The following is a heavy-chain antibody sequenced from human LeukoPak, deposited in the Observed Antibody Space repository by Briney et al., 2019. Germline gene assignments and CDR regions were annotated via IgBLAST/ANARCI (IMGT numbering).Heavy chain of an antibody. CDR3: ASHLGQLVYYFDY. D-gene: IGHD6-13*01. J-gene: IGHJ4*02. CDR1: GGSISSYY. Sequence: SETLSLTCTVSGGSISSYYWSWIRQPPGKGLEWIGYIYYSGSTNYNPSLKSRVTISVDTSKNQFSLKLSSVTAADTAVYYCASHLGQLVYYFDYWGQGTLVTASS. V-gene: IGHV4-59*01. CDR2: IYYSGST.